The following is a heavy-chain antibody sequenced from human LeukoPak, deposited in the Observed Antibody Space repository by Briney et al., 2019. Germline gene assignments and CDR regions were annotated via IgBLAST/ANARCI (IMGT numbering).Heavy chain of an antibody. J-gene: IGHJ4*02. V-gene: IGHV3-48*01. Sequence: GGSLRLSCAASGFTFSSYSMNWVRQAPGKGLEWVSYISSSSSTIYYADSVKGRFTISKDNAKNSLYLQVNSLRAEDTAVYYCARDRTIFGVVIMDDYWGQGTLVTVSS. CDR1: GFTFSSYS. CDR2: ISSSSSTI. D-gene: IGHD3-3*01. CDR3: ARDRTIFGVVIMDDY.